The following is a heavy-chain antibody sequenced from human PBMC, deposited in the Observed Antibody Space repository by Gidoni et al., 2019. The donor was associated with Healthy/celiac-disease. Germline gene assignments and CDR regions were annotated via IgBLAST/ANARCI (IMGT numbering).Heavy chain of an antibody. J-gene: IGHJ4*02. CDR2: IIPIFGTA. Sequence: QVQLVQSGAEVKKPGSSVKVSCKASGAPSSSYAISWVRKAPGQGLEWMGGIIPIFGTANYAQKFQGRVTITADESTSTAYMELSSLRSEDTAVYYCAREGTTDGYFDYWGQGTLVTVSS. CDR3: AREGTTDGYFDY. CDR1: GAPSSSYA. D-gene: IGHD1-7*01. V-gene: IGHV1-69*01.